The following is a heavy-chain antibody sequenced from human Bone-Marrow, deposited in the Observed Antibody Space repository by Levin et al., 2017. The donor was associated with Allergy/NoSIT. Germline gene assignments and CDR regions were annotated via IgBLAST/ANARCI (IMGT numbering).Heavy chain of an antibody. CDR2: INSDGSST. J-gene: IGHJ4*02. D-gene: IGHD6-19*01. Sequence: GESLKISCAASGFTFSSYWMHWVRQAPGKGLVWVSRINSDGSSTSYADSVKGRFTISRDNAKNTLYLQMNSLRAEDTAVYYCARVISGWDSEGYWGQGTLVTVSS. CDR3: ARVISGWDSEGY. CDR1: GFTFSSYW. V-gene: IGHV3-74*01.